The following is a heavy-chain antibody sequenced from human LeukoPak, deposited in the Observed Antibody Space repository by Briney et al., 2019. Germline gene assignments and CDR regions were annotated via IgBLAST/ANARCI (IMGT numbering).Heavy chain of an antibody. J-gene: IGHJ4*02. D-gene: IGHD2-2*01. CDR3: ARSLSYGVPAAKMYYFDY. CDR2: ISYDGSNK. V-gene: IGHV3-30*03. CDR1: GFTFSSYG. Sequence: PGESLRLSCAASGFTFSSYGMHWVRQAPGKGLEWVAVISYDGSNKYYADSVKGRFTISRDNSKNTLYLQMNSLRAEDTAVYYCARSLSYGVPAAKMYYFDYWGQGTLVTVSS.